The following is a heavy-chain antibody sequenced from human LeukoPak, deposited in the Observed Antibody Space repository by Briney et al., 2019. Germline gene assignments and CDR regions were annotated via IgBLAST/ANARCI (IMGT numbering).Heavy chain of an antibody. CDR3: AKGSTDIVVVPAAMYYYYYGMDV. J-gene: IGHJ6*02. CDR1: GFTFVDYA. Sequence: GGSLRLSCAASGFTFVDYAMHWVRQAPGKGLEWVSLISGGGGSKYYADSVKGRFTISRDNSKNSLYLQMNSLRTEDTALYYCAKGSTDIVVVPAAMYYYYYGMDVWGQGTTVTVSS. V-gene: IGHV3-43*02. D-gene: IGHD2-2*01. CDR2: ISGGGGSK.